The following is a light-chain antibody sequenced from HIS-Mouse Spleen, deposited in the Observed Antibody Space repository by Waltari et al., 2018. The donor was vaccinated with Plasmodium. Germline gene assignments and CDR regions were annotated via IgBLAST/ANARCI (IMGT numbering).Light chain of an antibody. CDR3: QQYNNWPT. J-gene: IGKJ5*01. CDR2: GAS. V-gene: IGKV3-15*01. CDR1: QSVSSN. Sequence: EIVMTQSPATLSVSPGERATLSCRASQSVSSNLAWYQQKPGQAPRLLIDGASTRATGIPARFSGSGSGTEFTLTISMQSEDFAVYYCQQYNNWPTFGQGTRLEIK.